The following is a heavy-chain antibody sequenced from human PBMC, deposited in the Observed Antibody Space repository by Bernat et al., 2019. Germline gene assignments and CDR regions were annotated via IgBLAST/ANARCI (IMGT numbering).Heavy chain of an antibody. CDR1: GGSINTYY. D-gene: IGHD6-13*01. CDR3: ARAPSSSWPNGFDY. CDR2: IYYSGST. J-gene: IGHJ4*02. Sequence: QVQLQESGPGLVKPSETLSLTCTVSGGSINTYYWSWIRQPPGKGLEWIGCIYYSGSTNYNPSLKSRVILSEDTSKNQFSLKLNSVTAADTAVYYCARAPSSSWPNGFDYWGQGTLVTVSS. V-gene: IGHV4-59*01.